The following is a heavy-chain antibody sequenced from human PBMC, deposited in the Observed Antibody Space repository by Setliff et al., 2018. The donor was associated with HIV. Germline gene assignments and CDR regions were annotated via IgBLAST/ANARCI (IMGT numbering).Heavy chain of an antibody. Sequence: GSLRLSCAASGFTFSSYSMNWVRQAPGKGLEWVSSISSSSSYKYYADSVKGRFTISRDNAKNSLYLQMNSLRAEDTAVYYCARGYYDSSGYYYPFDYWGQGTLVTVSS. CDR1: GFTFSSYS. CDR3: ARGYYDSSGYYYPFDY. J-gene: IGHJ4*02. V-gene: IGHV3-21*01. CDR2: ISSSSSYK. D-gene: IGHD3-22*01.